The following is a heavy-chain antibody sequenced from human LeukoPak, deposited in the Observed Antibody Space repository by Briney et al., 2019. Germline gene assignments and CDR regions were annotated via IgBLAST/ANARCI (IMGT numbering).Heavy chain of an antibody. D-gene: IGHD3-10*01. V-gene: IGHV4-34*01. CDR3: ARVSDSGVGRYFDY. J-gene: IGHJ4*02. Sequence: SETRSLTCAVYGGSFSGHYWTWIRQPPGKGLEWIGEINRSGSTNYNPSLKSRVTISVDTSKNQFSLKSTSVTAADTAIYYCARVSDSGVGRYFDYWGQGTLVTVSS. CDR1: GGSFSGHY. CDR2: INRSGST.